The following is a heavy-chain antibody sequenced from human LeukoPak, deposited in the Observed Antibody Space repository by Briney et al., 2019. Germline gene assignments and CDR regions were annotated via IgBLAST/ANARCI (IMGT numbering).Heavy chain of an antibody. CDR1: GYSFTNYW. CDR3: ARQEYSDLWYWRYNWFDP. CDR2: ICPGDSEI. J-gene: IGHJ5*02. V-gene: IGHV5-51*01. Sequence: GESLKISCKGSGYSFTNYWIGWVRQMPGKGLEWMGIICPGDSEIRYSPSFQGQVTISADKSINTAYLQWSSLKASDTAMYYCARQEYSDLWYWRYNWFDPWGQGTLVTVSS. D-gene: IGHD2-8*02.